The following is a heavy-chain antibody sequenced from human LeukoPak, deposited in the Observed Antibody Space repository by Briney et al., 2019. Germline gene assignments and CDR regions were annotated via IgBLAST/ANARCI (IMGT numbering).Heavy chain of an antibody. D-gene: IGHD3-10*01. V-gene: IGHV3-74*01. J-gene: IGHJ4*02. Sequence: GGSLRLSCAASGFTFTSYWMHWVRQVPGKGLVWIAHVSPDGRRTDYADSVKGRFTVSRDNTNHILYLQMNSLTADDTAVYYCARVRSYFGSGSYPAYWGQGTLVTVSS. CDR2: VSPDGRRT. CDR1: GFTFTSYW. CDR3: ARVRSYFGSGSYPAY.